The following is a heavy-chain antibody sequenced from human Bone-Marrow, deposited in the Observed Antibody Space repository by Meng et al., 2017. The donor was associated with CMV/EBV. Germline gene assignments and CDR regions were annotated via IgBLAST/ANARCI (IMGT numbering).Heavy chain of an antibody. CDR2: ISAYNGNT. Sequence: ASVKVSCKASGYTFTSYGISWVRQAPGQGLEWMGWISAYNGNTNYAQKLQGRVTMTTDTSTSTAYMELRSLRSDETAVYYCARELGGGYSRYYYYGMDVWGQGTTVTVSS. D-gene: IGHD6-13*01. CDR3: ARELGGGYSRYYYYGMDV. CDR1: GYTFTSYG. J-gene: IGHJ6*02. V-gene: IGHV1-18*01.